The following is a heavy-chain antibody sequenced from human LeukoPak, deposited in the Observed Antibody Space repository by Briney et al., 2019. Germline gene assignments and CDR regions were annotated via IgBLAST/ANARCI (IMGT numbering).Heavy chain of an antibody. J-gene: IGHJ4*02. CDR3: ARDHYYSGSGSYYN. Sequence: GGSLRLSCVASGFTFSSYWMHWPRQAPGKGLVWGSSISDGRINTNYAHSVKGRFTISRDNAKNTLYLQMNRLRAEDTAVYYCARDHYYSGSGSYYNWGQGTLVTVSS. CDR2: ISDGRINT. D-gene: IGHD3-10*01. CDR1: GFTFSSYW. V-gene: IGHV3-74*01.